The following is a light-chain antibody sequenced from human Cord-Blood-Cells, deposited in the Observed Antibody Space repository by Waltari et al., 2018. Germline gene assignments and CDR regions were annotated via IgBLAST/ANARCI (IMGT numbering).Light chain of an antibody. Sequence: DIQMTQSPSSLSASVGDRVTITCRASQRISSYLNWYQQKPGKAPKPLIYAASSLQSGVPSRFSGSGSGTDFTLTISSRQPEDFAAYYCQQSYSTPWTFGQGTKVEIK. CDR3: QQSYSTPWT. J-gene: IGKJ1*01. CDR2: AAS. CDR1: QRISSY. V-gene: IGKV1-39*01.